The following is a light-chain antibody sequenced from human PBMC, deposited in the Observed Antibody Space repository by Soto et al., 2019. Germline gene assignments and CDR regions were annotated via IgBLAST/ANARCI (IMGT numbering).Light chain of an antibody. CDR2: GNT. Sequence: QSVLTQTPSVSGAPGQTITISCTGTDSNIGAGYDVHWYQHLPGRAPKLLIFGNTHRPSGFPDRFSGSKSGTSASLAITGLQPEDEADYYCQSFDNSLSGFYVFGSGTKVTVL. J-gene: IGLJ1*01. CDR1: DSNIGAGYD. V-gene: IGLV1-40*01. CDR3: QSFDNSLSGFYV.